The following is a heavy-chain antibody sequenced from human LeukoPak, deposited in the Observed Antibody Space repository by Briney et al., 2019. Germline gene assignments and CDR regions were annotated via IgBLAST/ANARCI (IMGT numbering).Heavy chain of an antibody. CDR1: GYTLTELS. Sequence: ASVKVSCKVSGYTLTELSMHWVRQAPGKGLEWMGGFDPEDGGTIYAQKFQGRVTMTEDTSTDTAYMELSSLRSEDTAVYYCATEQTSGYSGFDRLFDYWGQGTLVTVSS. D-gene: IGHD5-12*01. J-gene: IGHJ4*02. V-gene: IGHV1-24*01. CDR2: FDPEDGGT. CDR3: ATEQTSGYSGFDRLFDY.